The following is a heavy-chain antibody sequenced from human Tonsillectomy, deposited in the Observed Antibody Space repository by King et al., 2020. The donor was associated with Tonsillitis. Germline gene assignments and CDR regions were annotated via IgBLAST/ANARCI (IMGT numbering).Heavy chain of an antibody. CDR2: IKKDGSEK. V-gene: IGHV3-7*03. CDR1: GFTFSSYW. D-gene: IGHD3-22*01. CDR3: AREIAARY. J-gene: IGHJ4*02. Sequence: QLVQSGGGLVQPGGSLRLSCAASGFTFSSYWMSWVRQAPGKGLEWVANIKKDGSEKNYGDFVKGRFTIARDNAKNSRYLQMNGLRAEDTAVYYCAREIAARYWGQGTLVTVSS.